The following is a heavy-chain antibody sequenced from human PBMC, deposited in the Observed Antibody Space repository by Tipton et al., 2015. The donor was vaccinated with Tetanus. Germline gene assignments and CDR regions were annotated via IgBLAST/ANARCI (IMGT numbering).Heavy chain of an antibody. D-gene: IGHD2-2*01. Sequence: QVQLVQSGGGVVQPGRSLRLSCAASGFNFSSFAMHWVRQAPGKGLEWVALISYDGSNKYYADSVKDRFTITRDNSKNTLYVQMNSLRAEDMAVYYCAREYSTTWGVVGCFDPWGQGTLVTVSS. J-gene: IGHJ5*02. V-gene: IGHV3-30-3*01. CDR3: AREYSTTWGVVGCFDP. CDR1: GFNFSSFA. CDR2: ISYDGSNK.